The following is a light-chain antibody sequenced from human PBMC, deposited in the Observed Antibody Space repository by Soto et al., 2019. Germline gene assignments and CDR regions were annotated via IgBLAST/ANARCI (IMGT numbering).Light chain of an antibody. V-gene: IGKV1-5*01. CDR3: QQYHSSSIT. Sequence: DVQMTQSPSTLSASVGDIVTITCRASQTISSWLAWYQQKPGKAPNLLIYDASTMERGVPSRFRGTGSGTEFTLTIDSLQPDDFATYYCQQYHSSSITFGQGTRLEIK. CDR2: DAS. CDR1: QTISSW. J-gene: IGKJ5*01.